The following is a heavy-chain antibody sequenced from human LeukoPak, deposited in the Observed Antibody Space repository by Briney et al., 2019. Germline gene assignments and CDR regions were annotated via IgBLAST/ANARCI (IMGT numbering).Heavy chain of an antibody. Sequence: SETLSLTCAVYGGTFSGYYWSWIRQPPGKGLEWIGEISHSGGTNYNPSLKSRITMSVDTSKNQFSLKLSSVTAADTAVYYCVSRGYSYGNFDYWGQGTLVTVSS. CDR3: VSRGYSYGNFDY. CDR2: ISHSGGT. J-gene: IGHJ4*02. CDR1: GGTFSGYY. V-gene: IGHV4-34*01. D-gene: IGHD5-18*01.